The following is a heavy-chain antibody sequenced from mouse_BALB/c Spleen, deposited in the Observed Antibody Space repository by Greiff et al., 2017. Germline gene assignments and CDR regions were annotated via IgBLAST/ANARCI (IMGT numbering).Heavy chain of an antibody. Sequence: VQLQQSAAELARPGASVKMSCKASGYTFTSYTMHWVKQRPGQGLEWIGYINPSSGYTEYNQKFKDKTTLTADKSSSTAYMQLSSLTSEDSAVYYCARSWDVGFDYWGKGTTLTVSS. CDR2: INPSSGYT. D-gene: IGHD4-1*01. CDR3: ARSWDVGFDY. J-gene: IGHJ2*01. CDR1: GYTFTSYT. V-gene: IGHV1-4*02.